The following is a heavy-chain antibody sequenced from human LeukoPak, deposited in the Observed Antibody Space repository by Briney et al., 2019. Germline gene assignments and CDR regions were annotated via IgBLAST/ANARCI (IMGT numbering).Heavy chain of an antibody. CDR1: GYTFTGYY. CDR2: INPNSGGT. J-gene: IGHJ6*02. V-gene: IGHV1-2*04. CDR3: ARGDYYYYYGMDV. Sequence: ASVKVSCKASGYTFTGYYMHWVRQAPGQGLEWMGWINPNSGGTNYAQKFQGWVTMTRDTSISTAYMELSRLRSDDTAVYYCARGDYYYYYGMDVWGQGTTVTVSS.